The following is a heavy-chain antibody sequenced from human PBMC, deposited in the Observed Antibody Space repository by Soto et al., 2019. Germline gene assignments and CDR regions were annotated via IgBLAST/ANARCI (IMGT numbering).Heavy chain of an antibody. CDR3: ARGGYCSGGSCPTGGWTWFDP. V-gene: IGHV4-34*01. CDR2: INHSGST. CDR1: GGSFSGYY. D-gene: IGHD2-15*01. J-gene: IGHJ5*02. Sequence: SETLSLTCAVYGGSFSGYYWSWIRQPPGKGLEWIGEINHSGSTNYNPSLKSRVTISVDTSKNQFSLKLSSVTAADTAVYYCARGGYCSGGSCPTGGWTWFDPWGQGTLVTVSS.